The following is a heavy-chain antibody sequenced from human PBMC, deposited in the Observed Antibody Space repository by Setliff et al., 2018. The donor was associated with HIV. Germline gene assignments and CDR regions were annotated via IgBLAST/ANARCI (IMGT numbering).Heavy chain of an antibody. CDR1: GYTFTGYY. Sequence: ASVKVSCKASGYTFTGYYMHWVRQAPGQGLEWMGRINPYSGDTNYAQKFQGRVTMTRDTSITTAYMELSRLTSDDTAVYYCARGSTAVNYYYNHMDVWGKGTEVTVSS. V-gene: IGHV1-2*06. CDR2: INPYSGDT. J-gene: IGHJ6*03. CDR3: ARGSTAVNYYYNHMDV. D-gene: IGHD2-2*01.